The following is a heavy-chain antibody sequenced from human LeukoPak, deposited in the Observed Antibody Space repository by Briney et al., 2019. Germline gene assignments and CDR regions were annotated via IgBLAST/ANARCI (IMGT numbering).Heavy chain of an antibody. Sequence: GGSLRLSCAASGFTFSSYSMNWVRQAPGKGLEWVSHITASGTAMFYADSVKGRFTISRDNAKNSLYLQMNSLRAEDTAVYYCAREGIAAPFDYWGQGTLVTVSS. CDR3: AREGIAAPFDY. J-gene: IGHJ4*02. CDR2: ITASGTAM. V-gene: IGHV3-48*01. D-gene: IGHD6-13*01. CDR1: GFTFSSYS.